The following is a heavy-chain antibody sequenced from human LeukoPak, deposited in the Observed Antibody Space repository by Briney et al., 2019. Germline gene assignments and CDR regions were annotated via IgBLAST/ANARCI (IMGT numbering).Heavy chain of an antibody. Sequence: SETLSLTCTVSGGSISSYYWSWIRQPPGKGLEWIGYIYYSGSTNYNPSLKSRVTISVDTSKNQFSLKLSSVAAADTAVYYCARSSRGAAAGFDFWGQGTLVTVSS. J-gene: IGHJ4*02. D-gene: IGHD6-13*01. CDR3: ARSSRGAAAGFDF. CDR1: GGSISSYY. CDR2: IYYSGST. V-gene: IGHV4-59*01.